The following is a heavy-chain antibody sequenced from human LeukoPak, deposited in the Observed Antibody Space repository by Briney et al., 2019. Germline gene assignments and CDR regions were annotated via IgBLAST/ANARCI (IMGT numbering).Heavy chain of an antibody. D-gene: IGHD6-19*01. Sequence: VGEGPGIGKERMGWINPNSGGTNYAQKFQGRVTMTRDTSISTAYMELSRLRSDDTAVYYCARDPDSAVADIRGQGTLVTVSS. CDR2: INPNSGGT. CDR3: ARDPDSAVADI. J-gene: IGHJ4*02. V-gene: IGHV1-2*02.